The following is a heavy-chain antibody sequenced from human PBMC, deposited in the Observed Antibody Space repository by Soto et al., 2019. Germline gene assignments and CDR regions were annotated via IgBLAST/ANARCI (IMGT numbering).Heavy chain of an antibody. V-gene: IGHV4-59*01. CDR2: IYYSGST. D-gene: IGHD3-22*01. CDR3: GRTPYYYDSRGYYYDY. J-gene: IGHJ4*02. Sequence: SETLSLSCTGSGGSIGSYYWSWIRQPPGKGLEWIGYIYYSGSTNYNPSLKSRVTMSVDTSKHQFSLKLSSVSAADAAVYYCGRTPYYYDSRGYYYDYWGQGTLVTVS. CDR1: GGSIGSYY.